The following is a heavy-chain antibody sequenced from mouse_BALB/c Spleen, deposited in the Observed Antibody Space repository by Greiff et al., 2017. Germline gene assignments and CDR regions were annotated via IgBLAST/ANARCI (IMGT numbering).Heavy chain of an antibody. CDR2: INPYNDGT. D-gene: IGHD1-1*02. J-gene: IGHJ1*01. CDR1: GYTFTSYV. CDR3: AGGSYSYFDV. V-gene: IGHV1-14*01. Sequence: EVQLQESGPELVKPGASVKMSCTASGYTFTSYVMPWVKQKPGQGLEWIGYINPYNDGTKYHEKFKGKATLTSDKSSSTAYMQLSSLTSEDSAVYYCAGGSYSYFDVWGAGTTVTVSA.